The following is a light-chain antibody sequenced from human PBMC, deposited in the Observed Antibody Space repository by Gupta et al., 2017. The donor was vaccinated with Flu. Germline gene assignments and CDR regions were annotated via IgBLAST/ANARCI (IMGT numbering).Light chain of an antibody. J-gene: IGLJ3*02. CDR3: LLYDGGAWV. V-gene: IGLV7-43*01. CDR1: TGAVTSGSY. CDR2: STR. Sequence: GTVILARASSTGAVTSGSYPIWFQQKPGQPPRALIYSTRNKYSWTPARFSGSLLGGKAALTLSGVQAEDEADYYCLLYDGGAWVFGGGTKLTVL.